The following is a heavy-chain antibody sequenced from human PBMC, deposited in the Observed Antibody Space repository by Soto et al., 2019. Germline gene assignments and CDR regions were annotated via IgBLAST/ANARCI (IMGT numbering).Heavy chain of an antibody. Sequence: ASVKVSCKDSGYTFTSYDINWVRQATGQGLEWMGWMNPNSGNTGYAQKFQGRVTMTRNTSISTAYMELSSLRSEDTAVYYCARGRRFLEWLLRRGDYYYMDVWGKGTTVTVSS. V-gene: IGHV1-8*01. CDR2: MNPNSGNT. CDR1: GYTFTSYD. J-gene: IGHJ6*03. D-gene: IGHD3-3*01. CDR3: ARGRRFLEWLLRRGDYYYMDV.